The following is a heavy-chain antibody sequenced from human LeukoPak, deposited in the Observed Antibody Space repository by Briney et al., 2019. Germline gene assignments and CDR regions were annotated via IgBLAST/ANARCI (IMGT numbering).Heavy chain of an antibody. J-gene: IGHJ4*02. CDR1: GFTFSSYS. Sequence: PGGSLRLSCAASGFTFSSYSMNWVRQAPGKGLEWVSSISSSNSYIYYADSVKGRFTISRDNAKNSLYMQMNSLRAEDTAVYYCAKGNNGCYDSWGQGTLVTVSS. CDR3: AKGNNGCYDS. V-gene: IGHV3-21*04. CDR2: ISSSNSYI. D-gene: IGHD2-15*01.